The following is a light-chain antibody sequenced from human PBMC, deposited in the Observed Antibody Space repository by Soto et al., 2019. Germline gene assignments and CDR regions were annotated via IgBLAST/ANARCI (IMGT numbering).Light chain of an antibody. Sequence: DIQMTQSPPSLSASVGDRVTITCRASQGISSDLAWYQQKPGEAPKRLIYAASSLQSGVPSRFSGSGSGPEFTLTITSLQPEDFATYYCLQHNSYPHTFGQGTKGDIK. V-gene: IGKV1-17*01. CDR2: AAS. J-gene: IGKJ1*01. CDR3: LQHNSYPHT. CDR1: QGISSD.